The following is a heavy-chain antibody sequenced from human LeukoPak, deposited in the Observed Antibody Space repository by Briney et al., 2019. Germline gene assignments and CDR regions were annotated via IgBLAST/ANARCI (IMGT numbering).Heavy chain of an antibody. CDR2: INSDGSST. J-gene: IGHJ4*02. CDR3: AKSYSLRSGSYYNGLDY. V-gene: IGHV3-74*01. D-gene: IGHD3-10*01. Sequence: PGGSLRLSCAASGFTFSSYWMHWVRQAPGKGLVWVSRINSDGSSTSYADSVKGRFTISRDNAKNTLYLQMNSLRAEDTAVYYCAKSYSLRSGSYYNGLDYWGQGTLVTVSS. CDR1: GFTFSSYW.